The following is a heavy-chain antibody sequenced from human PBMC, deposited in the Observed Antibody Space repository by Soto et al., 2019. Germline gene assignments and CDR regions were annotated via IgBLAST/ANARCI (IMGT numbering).Heavy chain of an antibody. CDR2: ISSSGDST. Sequence: VGSLRLSCAASGFIFSTYAMNWVRQAPGKGLEWVSAISSSGDSTYYAESVRGRFTISRDNSINTLYLQMRSLRPEDTAVYYCAHPRGYGVFDAVDIWGQGTMVTVSS. D-gene: IGHD4-17*01. CDR1: GFIFSTYA. V-gene: IGHV3-23*01. CDR3: AHPRGYGVFDAVDI. J-gene: IGHJ3*02.